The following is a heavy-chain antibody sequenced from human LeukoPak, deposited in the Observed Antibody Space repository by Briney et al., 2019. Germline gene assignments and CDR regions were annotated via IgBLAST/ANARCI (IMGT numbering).Heavy chain of an antibody. J-gene: IGHJ4*02. D-gene: IGHD3-10*01. CDR3: ASTYYYGSGSYYNEGFDY. Sequence: SETLSLTCAVSGYSISSGYYWGWIRQPPGKGLEWIGSIYHSGSTYCNPSLKSRVTISVDTSKNQFSLKLSSVTAADTAVYYCASTYYYGSGSYYNEGFDYWGQGTLVTVSS. CDR1: GYSISSGYY. V-gene: IGHV4-38-2*01. CDR2: IYHSGST.